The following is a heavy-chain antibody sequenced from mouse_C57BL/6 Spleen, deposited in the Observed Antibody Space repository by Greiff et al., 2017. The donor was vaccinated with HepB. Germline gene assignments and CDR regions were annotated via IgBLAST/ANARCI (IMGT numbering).Heavy chain of an antibody. J-gene: IGHJ4*01. CDR1: GYTFTSYW. V-gene: IGHV1-5*01. Sequence: EVQLQQSGTVLARPGASVKMSCKTSGYTFTSYWMHWVKQRPGQGLEWIGAIYPGNSDTSYNQKFKGKAKLTAVTSASTAYMELSSLTNEDSAVYYCTRRGFYDYDLYYAMDYWGQGTSVTVSS. CDR3: TRRGFYDYDLYYAMDY. D-gene: IGHD2-4*01. CDR2: IYPGNSDT.